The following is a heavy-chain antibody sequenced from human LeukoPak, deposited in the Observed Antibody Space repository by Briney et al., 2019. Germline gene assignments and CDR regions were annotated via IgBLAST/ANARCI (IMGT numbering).Heavy chain of an antibody. D-gene: IGHD2-8*01. CDR2: MNPNSGNT. J-gene: IGHJ4*02. CDR3: ARGYADFDY. V-gene: IGHV1-8*03. Sequence: ASVKVSCKASVYTFTSYDINWARQATGQGLEWMGWMNPNSGNTGYAQKFQGRVTITRNTSITTAYMELSSLRSEDTAVYYCARGYADFDYWGQGTLVTVSS. CDR1: VYTFTSYD.